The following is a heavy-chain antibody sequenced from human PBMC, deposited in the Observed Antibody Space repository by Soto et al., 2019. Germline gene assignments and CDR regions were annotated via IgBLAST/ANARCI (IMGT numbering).Heavy chain of an antibody. D-gene: IGHD1-20*01. V-gene: IGHV4-31*03. Sequence: PSETLSLTCTVSGGSISSGAYYWSWIRQHPGKGLEWIGYIYYSGSTYYNPSLMSRVTMSLDTSKNQFSLKLSSVTAADTAVYYCAGDRVPAITGTGDDKSLWGMDVWGQGTTVTVSS. CDR2: IYYSGST. CDR3: AGDRVPAITGTGDDKSLWGMDV. CDR1: GGSISSGAYY. J-gene: IGHJ6*02.